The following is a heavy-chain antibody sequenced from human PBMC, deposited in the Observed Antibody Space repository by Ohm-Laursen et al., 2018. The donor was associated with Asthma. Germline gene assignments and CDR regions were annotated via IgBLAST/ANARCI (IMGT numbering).Heavy chain of an antibody. CDR3: AKGASGSYSRDGIWYYYYYGMDV. J-gene: IGHJ6*02. Sequence: GSLRLSCAASGFTFSSYAMSWVRQAPGKGLEWVSAISGSGGSTYYADSVKGRFTISRDNSKNTLYLQMNSLRAEDTAVYYCAKGASGSYSRDGIWYYYYYGMDVWGQGTTVTVSS. CDR1: GFTFSSYA. D-gene: IGHD1-26*01. CDR2: ISGSGGST. V-gene: IGHV3-23*01.